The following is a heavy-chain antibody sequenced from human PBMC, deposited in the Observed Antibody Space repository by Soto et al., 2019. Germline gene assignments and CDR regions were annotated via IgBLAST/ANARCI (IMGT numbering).Heavy chain of an antibody. D-gene: IGHD6-19*01. CDR3: ARRHLAVAVSPWFDP. CDR2: IDSSGEK. J-gene: IGHJ5*02. Sequence: QVTLKESGPVLVKPTETLTLRCTVSGLSITDSEMGVSWIRQPPGQPLEWLAHIDSSGEKTYRTFLKSRLVISKDTSKSQIVLTMTNMDPADTATYYCARRHLAVAVSPWFDPWGQGIPVTVS. V-gene: IGHV2-26*01. CDR1: GLSITDSEMG.